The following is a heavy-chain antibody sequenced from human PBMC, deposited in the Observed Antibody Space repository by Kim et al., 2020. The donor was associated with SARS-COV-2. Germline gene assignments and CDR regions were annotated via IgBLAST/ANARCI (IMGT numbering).Heavy chain of an antibody. V-gene: IGHV3-7*01. CDR2: IKQDGNQK. J-gene: IGHJ3*02. CDR1: GFTFSSYW. CDR3: ARDGDLYSSGKDAFDI. D-gene: IGHD6-19*01. Sequence: GGSLRLSCAASGFTFSSYWITWGRQAPGKGLEWVANIKQDGNQKYYVDSVKGRFTISRDNAKNSLYLQMNSLRAEDTAVYYCARDGDLYSSGKDAFDIWG.